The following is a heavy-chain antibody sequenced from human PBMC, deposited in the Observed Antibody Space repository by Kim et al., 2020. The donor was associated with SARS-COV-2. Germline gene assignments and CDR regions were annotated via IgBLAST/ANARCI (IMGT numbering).Heavy chain of an antibody. CDR1: GGSFSFYH. V-gene: IGHV4-4*07. D-gene: IGHD6-19*01. CDR2: IFVSGST. CDR3: ARQVAGTDRRFDF. Sequence: SETLSLICTVSGGSFSFYHWSWIRQPAGKGLEWIGRIFVSGSTNYNPSLKSRVTMSVDTSENQMSLRLTSVPAADTAMYYCARQVAGTDRRFDFWGRG. J-gene: IGHJ4*02.